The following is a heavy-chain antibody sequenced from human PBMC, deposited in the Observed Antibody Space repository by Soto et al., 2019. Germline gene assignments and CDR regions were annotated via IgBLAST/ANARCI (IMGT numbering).Heavy chain of an antibody. J-gene: IGHJ4*02. D-gene: IGHD2-8*01. CDR3: ARGGHCANGVCSALDY. CDR2: IYYGGSA. V-gene: IGHV4-59*08. CDR1: GGSFSTYY. Sequence: SETLSLTCAVYGGSFSTYYWSWIRQPPGKGLEWIGYIYYGGSADYNPSLKSRVTISVDTSKKQFSLKLSSVTAADTAVYYCARGGHCANGVCSALDYWGQGTLVTVSS.